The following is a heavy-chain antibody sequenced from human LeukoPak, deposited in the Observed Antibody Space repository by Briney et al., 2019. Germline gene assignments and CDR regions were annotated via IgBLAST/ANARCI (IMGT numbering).Heavy chain of an antibody. V-gene: IGHV3-9*01. CDR3: AKDMVGGGYLRGMDV. D-gene: IGHD5-18*01. J-gene: IGHJ6*02. Sequence: GGSLRLSCAASGFTFDDYAMHWVRQAPGKGLEWVSGISWNSGSMDYADSVKGRFTISRDNARNSLYLQMNSLRAEDTALYYCAKDMVGGGYLRGMDVWGQGTTVTVSS. CDR1: GFTFDDYA. CDR2: ISWNSGSM.